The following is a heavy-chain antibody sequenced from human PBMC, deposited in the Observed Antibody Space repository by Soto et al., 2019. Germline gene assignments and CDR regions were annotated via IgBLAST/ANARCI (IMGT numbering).Heavy chain of an antibody. CDR2: ISGLGGST. D-gene: IGHD3-3*01. CDR3: AKVESYDYWGGYDYYDYSHYGMDV. CDR1: EFTFSNYA. J-gene: IGHJ6*02. V-gene: IGHV3-23*01. Sequence: GGSLRLSCAASEFTFSNYAMTWVRQTPGKGLEWVAGISGLGGSTYYADSVKGRFTISRDNSKNTLFLQMNDLRGEDTAVYYCAKVESYDYWGGYDYYDYSHYGMDVWGQGTTVTVSS.